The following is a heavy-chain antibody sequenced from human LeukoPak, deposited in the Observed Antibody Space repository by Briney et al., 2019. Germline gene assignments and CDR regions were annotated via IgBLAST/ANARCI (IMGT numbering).Heavy chain of an antibody. D-gene: IGHD6-13*01. CDR3: ARKAAAGRSAFDY. J-gene: IGHJ4*02. CDR2: IKQDGSEK. Sequence: GGSLRLSCAASGFTFSSYWMSWVRQAPGKGLEWVANIKQDGSEKYYVDSVKGRFAISRDNAKNSLYLQMNSLRAEDTAVYYCARKAAAGRSAFDYWGQGTLVTVSS. CDR1: GFTFSSYW. V-gene: IGHV3-7*05.